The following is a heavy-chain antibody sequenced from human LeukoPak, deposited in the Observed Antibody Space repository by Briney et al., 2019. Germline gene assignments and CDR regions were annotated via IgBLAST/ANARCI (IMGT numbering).Heavy chain of an antibody. CDR1: GFTVSNNY. Sequence: GGSLRLSCAASGFTVSNNYMSWVRQAPGKGLEWVSVIHSGGNTYYADSVKGRFTISRDNSKNTLYLQINSLRTEDTAVYYCARGSAGAFDIWGQGTTVTVSS. CDR3: ARGSAGAFDI. CDR2: IHSGGNT. V-gene: IGHV3-66*01. J-gene: IGHJ3*02.